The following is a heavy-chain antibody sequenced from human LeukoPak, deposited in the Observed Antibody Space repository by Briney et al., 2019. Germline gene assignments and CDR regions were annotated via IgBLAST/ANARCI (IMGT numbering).Heavy chain of an antibody. D-gene: IGHD3-10*01. Sequence: PSETLSLTCTVSGDSVNSGAYYWSWIRQSPGKGLEWIGNIYYSGSAYYNPSLKSRVTMSVDTSKNQFSLKLSSVTAADTAVYYCARDVMVRGRVDAFDIWGQGTMVTVSS. CDR1: GDSVNSGAYY. V-gene: IGHV4-39*07. CDR3: ARDVMVRGRVDAFDI. J-gene: IGHJ3*02. CDR2: IYYSGSA.